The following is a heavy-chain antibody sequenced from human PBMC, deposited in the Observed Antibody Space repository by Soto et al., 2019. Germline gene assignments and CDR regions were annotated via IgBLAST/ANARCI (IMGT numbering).Heavy chain of an antibody. J-gene: IGHJ4*02. CDR3: AIGRGDRGEYYFDY. Sequence: GASVKVSCKASGYTFTSYGISWVRQAPGQGLEWMGWISAYNGNTNYAQKLQGRVTMTTDTSTSTAYMELRSLRSDDTAVYYCAIGRGDRGEYYFDYWGQGTLVTVSS. D-gene: IGHD2-21*02. CDR2: ISAYNGNT. CDR1: GYTFTSYG. V-gene: IGHV1-18*01.